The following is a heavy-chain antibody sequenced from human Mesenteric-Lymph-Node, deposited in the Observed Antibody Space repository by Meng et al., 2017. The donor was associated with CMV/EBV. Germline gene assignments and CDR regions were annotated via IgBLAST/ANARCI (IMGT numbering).Heavy chain of an antibody. J-gene: IGHJ4*02. V-gene: IGHV3-30-3*01. CDR2: ISYDGSNK. D-gene: IGHD2-15*01. CDR1: GFTLNTYN. CDR3: ARDARYCTGGSCF. Sequence: AASGFTLNTYNSHWGRQAPGKGLEWVAVISYDGSNKYYADSVKGRFTISRDNSKNTLYLQMNSLTAEDTAVYYCARDARYCTGGSCFWGQGTLVTVS.